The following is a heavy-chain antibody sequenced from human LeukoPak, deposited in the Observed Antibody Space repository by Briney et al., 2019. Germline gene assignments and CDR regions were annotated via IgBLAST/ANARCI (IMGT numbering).Heavy chain of an antibody. Sequence: PGGSLRLSCAVSGFTVSAYGMNWVRQAPGKGLEWVSHISTRIGSVNYADFVKGRFTISRDNAKNSLYLQMNSLRDEDTAVYYCARGQDYSFDSWGQGTLVTVSS. V-gene: IGHV3-48*02. J-gene: IGHJ4*02. D-gene: IGHD2-15*01. CDR2: ISTRIGSV. CDR3: ARGQDYSFDS. CDR1: GFTVSAYG.